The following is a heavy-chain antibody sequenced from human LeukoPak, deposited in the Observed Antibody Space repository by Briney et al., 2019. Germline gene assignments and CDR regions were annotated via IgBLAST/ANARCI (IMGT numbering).Heavy chain of an antibody. J-gene: IGHJ6*02. CDR3: ARGISYGTLYYYYGMDV. V-gene: IGHV3-53*01. CDR2: IYSGGST. D-gene: IGHD3-16*01. Sequence: PGGSLRLSCAASGFTVSSNYMSWVRQAPGKGLEWVSVIYSGGSTYYADSVKGRFTISRDNSKNTLYLQMNSLRAEDTAVYYCARGISYGTLYYYYGMDVWGQGTTVTVSS. CDR1: GFTVSSNY.